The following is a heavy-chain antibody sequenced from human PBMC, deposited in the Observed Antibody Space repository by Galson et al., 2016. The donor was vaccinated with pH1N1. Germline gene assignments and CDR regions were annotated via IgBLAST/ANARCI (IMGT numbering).Heavy chain of an antibody. CDR3: ARRSDMPTITGGVYAYDI. Sequence: GAEVKKPGESLKISCKGSGYNFATYWIGWVRQMPGKGLEWMGKVYPRDSDARYSPSFKDQVTFSGDTSTNTAYLQWLNLRASDSGIYYCARRSDMPTITGGVYAYDIWGQGTMVTVSS. V-gene: IGHV5-51*01. CDR2: VYPRDSDA. D-gene: IGHD5-24*01. J-gene: IGHJ3*02. CDR1: GYNFATYW.